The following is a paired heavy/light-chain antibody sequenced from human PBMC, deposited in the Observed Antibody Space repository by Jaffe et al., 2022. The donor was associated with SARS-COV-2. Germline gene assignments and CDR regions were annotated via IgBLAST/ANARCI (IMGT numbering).Light chain of an antibody. V-gene: IGKV3-20*01. Sequence: EIVLTQSPGTLSLSPGERATLSCRASQTVSSSYFAWYHQKPGQAPRLLIYGASNRATGIPDRFSGSGSGTDFTLTISRLEPEDFAVYYCQHYGNSPLFTFGRGTKLEIK. CDR2: GAS. CDR3: QHYGNSPLFT. J-gene: IGKJ2*01. CDR1: QTVSSSY.
Heavy chain of an antibody. CDR2: IYTSGST. Sequence: QVQVQESGPGLVKPSETLSLTCTVSGGSISSYDWSWIRQPAGKGLEWIGRIYTSGSTNYNPSLQSRVIMSVDTSKNQFSLKLRSVTDADTAVYYCARVGGAPLGALDIWGQGTVVTVSS. D-gene: IGHD1-26*01. CDR3: ARVGGAPLGALDI. CDR1: GGSISSYD. V-gene: IGHV4-4*07. J-gene: IGHJ3*02.